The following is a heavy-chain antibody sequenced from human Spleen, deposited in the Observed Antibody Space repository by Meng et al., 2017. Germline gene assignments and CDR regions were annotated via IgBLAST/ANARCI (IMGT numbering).Heavy chain of an antibody. CDR2: FDPEDGEI. J-gene: IGHJ4*02. V-gene: IGHV1-24*01. CDR1: GCTLTELS. Sequence: QVQLVQSGAEVKKPGASVNVSCKVSGCTLTELSMHWVRQAPGKGLEWMGGFDPEDGEIIYAQKFQGRVTMTEDTSTDTAYMELSSLRSEDTAMYCCLTDSSGFQGWGQGTLVTVSS. CDR3: LTDSSGFQG. D-gene: IGHD3-22*01.